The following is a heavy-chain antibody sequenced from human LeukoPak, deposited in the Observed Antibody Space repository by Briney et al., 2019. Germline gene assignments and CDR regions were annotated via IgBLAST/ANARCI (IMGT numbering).Heavy chain of an antibody. CDR2: IKQDGSEK. Sequence: GGSLRLPCAASGFTFGGYWMNWVRQAPGRGLEWVANIKQDGSEKYYVDSVKGRFTISRDNAENSLYLQMNSLRDEDTAVYYCARGRASSWYNYFDYWGQGTLVTVSS. CDR3: ARGRASSWYNYFDY. CDR1: GFTFGGYW. V-gene: IGHV3-7*04. J-gene: IGHJ4*02. D-gene: IGHD6-13*01.